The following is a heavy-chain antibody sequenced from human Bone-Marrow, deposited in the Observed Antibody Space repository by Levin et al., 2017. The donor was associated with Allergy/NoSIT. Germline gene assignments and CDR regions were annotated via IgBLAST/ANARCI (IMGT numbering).Heavy chain of an antibody. Sequence: SETLSLTCTVSGGSISSGDYYWSWIRQPPGKGLEWIGYIYYSGSTYYNPSLKSRVTISVDTSKNQFSLKLSSVTAADTAVYYCARGTRYYGSGSDSGWFDPWGQGTLVTVSS. J-gene: IGHJ5*02. CDR1: GGSISSGDYY. CDR3: ARGTRYYGSGSDSGWFDP. D-gene: IGHD3-10*01. V-gene: IGHV4-30-4*01. CDR2: IYYSGST.